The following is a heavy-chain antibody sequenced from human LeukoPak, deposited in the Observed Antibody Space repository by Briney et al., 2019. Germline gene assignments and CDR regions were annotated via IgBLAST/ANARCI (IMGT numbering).Heavy chain of an antibody. Sequence: GASVKVSCKASGGTFSSYAISWVRQAPGQGLEWMGWISAYNGNTNYAQKLQGRVTMTTDTSTSTAYMELRSLRSDDTAVYYCARAVGVTFGGVIVGSNYWGQGTLVTVSS. CDR3: ARAVGVTFGGVIVGSNY. V-gene: IGHV1-18*01. J-gene: IGHJ4*02. D-gene: IGHD3-16*02. CDR2: ISAYNGNT. CDR1: GGTFSSYA.